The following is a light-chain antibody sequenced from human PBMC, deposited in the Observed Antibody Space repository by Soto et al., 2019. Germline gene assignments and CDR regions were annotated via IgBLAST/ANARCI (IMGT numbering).Light chain of an antibody. CDR2: EVS. Sequence: QSVLTQPASVSGSPGQSITIYCTGTSSDVGSYNYVSWYQQHPGKAPKLMIYEVSDRPSGISSRFSGSKSGNTASLTISGLQTEVEADYYCSTYTSSSTLFGTGTKVTVL. J-gene: IGLJ1*01. CDR1: SSDVGSYNY. V-gene: IGLV2-14*01. CDR3: STYTSSSTL.